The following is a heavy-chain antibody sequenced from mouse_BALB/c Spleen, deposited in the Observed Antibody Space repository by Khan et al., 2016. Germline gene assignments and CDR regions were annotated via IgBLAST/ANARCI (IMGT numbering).Heavy chain of an antibody. Sequence: EVQLQESGPGLVKPSQSLSLTCTVTGYSITSDYAWNWIRQFPGNKLEWMGYISYSGSTSYNPSLKSRISITRDTSKNQFFLQLNSVTTEDTATYDRARGRYRYRFAYWGQGTLVTVSA. CDR2: ISYSGST. CDR3: ARGRYRYRFAY. J-gene: IGHJ3*01. CDR1: GYSITSDYA. V-gene: IGHV3-2*02. D-gene: IGHD2-14*01.